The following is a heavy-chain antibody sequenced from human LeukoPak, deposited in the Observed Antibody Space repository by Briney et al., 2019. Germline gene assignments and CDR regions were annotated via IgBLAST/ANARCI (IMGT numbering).Heavy chain of an antibody. Sequence: SETLSLTCTVSGGSVISSSSYWGWIRQPPGKGLEWIGSAYFTGSTNYNPSLKTRVTISLDTSKNQFSLRLTSVIASDTAAYYCAKSGHSYYYTPRDFSWGQGTLVTVSS. J-gene: IGHJ5*02. CDR2: AYFTGST. D-gene: IGHD3-22*01. CDR1: GGSVISSSSY. V-gene: IGHV4-39*01. CDR3: AKSGHSYYYTPRDFS.